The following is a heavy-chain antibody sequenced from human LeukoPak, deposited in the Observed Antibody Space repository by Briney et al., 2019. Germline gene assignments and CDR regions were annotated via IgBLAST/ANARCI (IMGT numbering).Heavy chain of an antibody. Sequence: TGGSLRLSCAASGFTFRNYWMSWVRQAPGKGLEWVANIKEDGSEKNYVDSVKGRFTISRDNAKNSVYLQMNSLRAEDTAVYYCARGHIGMDVWGKGTTVTVSS. CDR3: ARGHIGMDV. CDR2: IKEDGSEK. V-gene: IGHV3-7*01. D-gene: IGHD5-12*01. J-gene: IGHJ6*04. CDR1: GFTFRNYW.